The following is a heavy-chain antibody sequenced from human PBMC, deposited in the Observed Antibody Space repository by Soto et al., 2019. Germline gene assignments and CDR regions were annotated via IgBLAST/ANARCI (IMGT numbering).Heavy chain of an antibody. CDR3: ARHGNNDFWILRLDV. V-gene: IGHV4-59*08. J-gene: IGHJ6*04. Sequence: TSETLSLTCTVSGGSISSYYWSWIRQPPGKGLEWIGYISYSGSTIYNPSLKTRVTISVDTSKNQFSLKLNSVTAADTAVYYCARHGNNDFWILRLDVWGKGTTVTVSS. CDR1: GGSISSYY. D-gene: IGHD3-3*01. CDR2: ISYSGST.